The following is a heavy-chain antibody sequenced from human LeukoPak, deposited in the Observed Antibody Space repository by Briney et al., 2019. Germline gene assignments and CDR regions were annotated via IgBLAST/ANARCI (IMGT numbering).Heavy chain of an antibody. CDR2: VHNDGSA. Sequence: PGGSLRLSCAASGFAVSSNYMSWVRQAPGKGLEWVSVVHNDGSAYYADSVKGRFTISRDNSKNTLYLQMNSLRAEDTAVYYCAKVVVVATLDAFDIWGQGTMVTVSS. J-gene: IGHJ3*02. CDR1: GFAVSSNY. V-gene: IGHV3-53*01. D-gene: IGHD2-15*01. CDR3: AKVVVVATLDAFDI.